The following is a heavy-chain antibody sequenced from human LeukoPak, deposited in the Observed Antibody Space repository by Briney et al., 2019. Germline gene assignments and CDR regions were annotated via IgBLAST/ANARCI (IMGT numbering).Heavy chain of an antibody. J-gene: IGHJ4*02. CDR2: IWYDGNNR. V-gene: IGHV3-33*01. CDR3: ARDVEGTIDY. CDR1: GFIFSIYG. D-gene: IGHD1-26*01. Sequence: GGSLGLSCEASGFIFSIYGMHWVRQAPGKGLEWVAVIWYDGNNRFYADSVKGRFTISRDNSKNTLYLQMNSLRAEDTAVYFCARDVEGTIDYWGQGTLVTVSS.